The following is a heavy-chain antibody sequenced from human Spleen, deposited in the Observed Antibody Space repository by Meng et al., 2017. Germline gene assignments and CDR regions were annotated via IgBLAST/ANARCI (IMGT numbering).Heavy chain of an antibody. CDR2: INPSGSGT. V-gene: IGHV1-46*01. J-gene: IGHJ4*02. CDR3: AREGGDSGSPDY. CDR1: GYTFTSYY. D-gene: IGHD1-26*01. Sequence: QVQLVQYGAEVKNLGSSVKVSCKASGYTFTSYYTHWVRQAPGQGLEWMGIINPSGSGTNYAQKFQGRVTMTRDTSTNTVYMELSSLRSEDTAIYYCAREGGDSGSPDYWGQGTLVTVSS.